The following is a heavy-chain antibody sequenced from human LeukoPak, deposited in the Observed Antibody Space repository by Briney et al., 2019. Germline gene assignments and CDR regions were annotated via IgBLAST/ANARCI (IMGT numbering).Heavy chain of an antibody. D-gene: IGHD2-21*01. Sequence: RGSLRLSCAASGFSFSRYAMSWFRQAPGKGLEWISLISSSSSYIYYADSLKGRSTISRDNAKNSLFLQMNSLRADDTAVYYCARDPISASSNWFDPWGQGTLVTVSS. CDR1: GFSFSRYA. V-gene: IGHV3-21*01. CDR3: ARDPISASSNWFDP. J-gene: IGHJ5*02. CDR2: ISSSSSYI.